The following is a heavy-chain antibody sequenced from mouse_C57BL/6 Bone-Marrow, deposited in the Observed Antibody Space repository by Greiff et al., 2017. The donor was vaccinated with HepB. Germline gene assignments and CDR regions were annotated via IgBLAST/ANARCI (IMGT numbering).Heavy chain of an antibody. CDR2: IDPENGDT. J-gene: IGHJ4*01. V-gene: IGHV14-4*01. D-gene: IGHD4-1*01. CDR3: TNWSYAMDY. Sequence: EVKLQESGAELVRPGASVKLSCTASGFNIKDDYMHWVKQRPEQGLEWIGWIDPENGDTEYASKFQGKATITADTSSNTAYLQLSSLTSEDTAVYYCTNWSYAMDYWGQGTSVTVSS. CDR1: GFNIKDDY.